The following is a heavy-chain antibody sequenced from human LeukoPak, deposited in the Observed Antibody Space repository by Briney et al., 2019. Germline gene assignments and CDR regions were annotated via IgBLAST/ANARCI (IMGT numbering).Heavy chain of an antibody. V-gene: IGHV7-4-1*02. CDR2: INTNTGNP. D-gene: IGHD6-19*01. J-gene: IGHJ6*03. CDR1: GYTFTDYY. Sequence: ASVKVSCKTSGYTFTDYYLHWVRQAPGQGLEWMGWINTNTGNPTYAQGFTGRFVFSLDTSVSTAYLQISSLKAEDTAVYYCARDYSYSSGWYDYYYMDVWGKGTTVTISS. CDR3: ARDYSYSSGWYDYYYMDV.